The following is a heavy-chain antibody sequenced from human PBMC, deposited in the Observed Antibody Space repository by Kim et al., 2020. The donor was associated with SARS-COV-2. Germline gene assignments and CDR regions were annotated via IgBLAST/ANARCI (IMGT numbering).Heavy chain of an antibody. D-gene: IGHD5-18*01. CDR1: GGSISSGDYY. Sequence: SETLSLTCTVSGGSISSGDYYWSWIRQPPGKGLEWIGYIYYSGSTYYNPSLKSRVTISVDTSKNQFSLKLSSVTAADTAVYYCARWAVDTADMDAFDIWGQGTMVTVSS. CDR3: ARWAVDTADMDAFDI. CDR2: IYYSGST. J-gene: IGHJ3*02. V-gene: IGHV4-30-4*01.